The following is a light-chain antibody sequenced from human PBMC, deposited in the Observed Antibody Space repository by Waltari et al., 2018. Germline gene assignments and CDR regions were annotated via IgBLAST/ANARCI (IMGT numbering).Light chain of an antibody. Sequence: QAVLTQPPSASGTPGQTVTISCSGSSSTIGSNTVTWYQQLPGTTPKVLIYNNDQRPSGVPDRFSGSKSGTSVSLAISGLQSDDEADYYCSTWDDGLAGGVVFGGGTKLTVL. V-gene: IGLV1-44*01. CDR3: STWDDGLAGGVV. J-gene: IGLJ2*01. CDR1: SSTIGSNT. CDR2: NND.